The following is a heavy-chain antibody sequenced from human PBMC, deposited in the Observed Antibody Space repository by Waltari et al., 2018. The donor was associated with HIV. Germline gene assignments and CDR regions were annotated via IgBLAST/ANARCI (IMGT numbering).Heavy chain of an antibody. CDR2: IKSKTDGGTT. D-gene: IGHD2-2*01. CDR1: GFTFSNAW. Sequence: EVQLVESGGGLVKPGGSLRLSCAASGFTFSNAWMSWVRQAPGKGLEWVGRIKSKTDGGTTDYAAPVKGRFTISRDDSKNTLYLQMNSLKTEDTAVYYCTTLVVLGVGMDVWGQGTTVTVSS. V-gene: IGHV3-15*01. CDR3: TTLVVLGVGMDV. J-gene: IGHJ6*02.